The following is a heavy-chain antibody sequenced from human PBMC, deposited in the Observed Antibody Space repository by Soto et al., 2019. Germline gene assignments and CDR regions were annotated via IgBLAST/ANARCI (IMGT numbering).Heavy chain of an antibody. J-gene: IGHJ6*02. CDR3: ASGPLVRVDYYYGMDV. Sequence: EVQLVETGGGWIQPGGSLRLSCVASGFSVSGNFMSWVRQPPGRGLEWVSILYTDDTTHYAESVKGRFTISRDNSKNTVYLQMNSLTADDTAVYYCASGPLVRVDYYYGMDVWGQGTTVTVSS. CDR1: GFSVSGNF. V-gene: IGHV3-53*02. D-gene: IGHD6-13*01. CDR2: LYTDDTT.